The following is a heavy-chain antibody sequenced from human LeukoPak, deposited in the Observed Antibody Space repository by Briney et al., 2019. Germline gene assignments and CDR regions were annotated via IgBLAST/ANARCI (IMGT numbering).Heavy chain of an antibody. CDR2: INPNSGGT. CDR3: ARAMGIAAAGGDAFDI. J-gene: IGHJ3*02. CDR1: GYTFTGYY. Sequence: GASVKVSCKASGYTFTGYYMHWVRQAPGQGLEYMGWINPNSGGTNYAQKFQGRVTMTRDTSISTAYMELSRLRSDDTAVYYCARAMGIAAAGGDAFDIWGQGTMVTVSS. V-gene: IGHV1-2*02. D-gene: IGHD6-13*01.